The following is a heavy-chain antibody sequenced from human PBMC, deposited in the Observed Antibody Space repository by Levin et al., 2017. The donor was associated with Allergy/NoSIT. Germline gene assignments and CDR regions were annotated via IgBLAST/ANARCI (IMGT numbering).Heavy chain of an antibody. V-gene: IGHV3-30-3*01. D-gene: IGHD3-22*01. CDR3: ARRYDSSGYYYYYGMDV. Sequence: GGSLRLSCAASGFTFSSYAMHWVRQAPGKGLEWVAVISYDGSNKYYADSVKGRFTISRDNSKNTLYLQMNSLRAEDTAVYYCARRYDSSGYYYYYGMDVWGQGTTVTVSS. CDR2: ISYDGSNK. CDR1: GFTFSSYA. J-gene: IGHJ6*02.